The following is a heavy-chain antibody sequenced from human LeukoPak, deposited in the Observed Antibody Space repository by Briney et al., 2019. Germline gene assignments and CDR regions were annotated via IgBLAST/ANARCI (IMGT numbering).Heavy chain of an antibody. CDR3: ASSLAVAGPRDY. J-gene: IGHJ4*02. Sequence: ASVKVYCKASGYTFTSYYMHWVRQAPGQGLEWMGIINPSGGSTSYAQKFQGRVTMTRDTSTSTVYMELSSLRSEDTAVYYCASSLAVAGPRDYWGQGTLVTVSS. CDR1: GYTFTSYY. V-gene: IGHV1-46*01. CDR2: INPSGGST. D-gene: IGHD6-19*01.